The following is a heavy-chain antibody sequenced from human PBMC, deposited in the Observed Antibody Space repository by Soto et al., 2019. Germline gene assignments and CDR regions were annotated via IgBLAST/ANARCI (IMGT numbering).Heavy chain of an antibody. V-gene: IGHV1-46*01. Sequence: QVQLVQSGAEVKKPGASVKVSCKASGYTFTNDYMHWVRQAPGQGLEWMGIINPSTGTTSYAQKFQGRVTMTRDTSTSTVHMELSSLRSDATAVYYCARASWDRVRGVKEFVYWGQGTLVTVSS. J-gene: IGHJ4*02. CDR2: INPSTGTT. D-gene: IGHD3-10*01. CDR1: GYTFTNDY. CDR3: ARASWDRVRGVKEFVY.